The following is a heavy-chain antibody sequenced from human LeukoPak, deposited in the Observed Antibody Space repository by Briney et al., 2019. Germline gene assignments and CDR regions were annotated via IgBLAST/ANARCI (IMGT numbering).Heavy chain of an antibody. CDR3: AKSGSYRFDY. CDR1: GSTFSSYG. Sequence: GGSLRLSCAASGSTFSSYGMHWVRQAPGKGLEWVAVIWYDGSNKYYADSVKGRFTISRDNSKNTLYLQMNSLRDEDTAVYYCAKSGSYRFDYWGQGTLVTVSS. J-gene: IGHJ4*02. CDR2: IWYDGSNK. V-gene: IGHV3-33*06. D-gene: IGHD1-26*01.